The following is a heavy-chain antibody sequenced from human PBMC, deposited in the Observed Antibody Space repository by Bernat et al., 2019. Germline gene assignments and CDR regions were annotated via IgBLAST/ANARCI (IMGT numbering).Heavy chain of an antibody. J-gene: IGHJ2*01. Sequence: QVQLVQSGAEVKKPGSSVKVSCKASGGTFSSYAISWVRQAPGQGLEWMGGIIPIFGTANYAQKFQGRVTITADESTSTAYMELSSLRSEDTAVYYCARGVFSRKQWLPYYWYFDLWGRGTMVTVSS. V-gene: IGHV1-69*01. CDR3: ARGVFSRKQWLPYYWYFDL. D-gene: IGHD6-19*01. CDR2: IIPIFGTA. CDR1: GGTFSSYA.